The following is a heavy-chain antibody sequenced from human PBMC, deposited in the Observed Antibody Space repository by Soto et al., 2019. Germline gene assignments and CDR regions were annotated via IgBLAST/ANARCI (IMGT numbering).Heavy chain of an antibody. J-gene: IGHJ5*02. CDR3: ARGSSRYDFWSGYQHNWFAP. Sequence: ASVKVSCKASGYTFTSYGISWVRQAPGQGLEWMGWISAYNGNTNYAQKLQGRVTMTTDTSTSTAYMELRSLRSDDTAVYYCARGSSRYDFWSGYQHNWFAPWGQGTLVTVSS. CDR2: ISAYNGNT. D-gene: IGHD3-3*01. CDR1: GYTFTSYG. V-gene: IGHV1-18*01.